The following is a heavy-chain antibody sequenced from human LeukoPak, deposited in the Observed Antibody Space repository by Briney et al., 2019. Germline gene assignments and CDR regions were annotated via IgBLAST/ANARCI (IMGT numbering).Heavy chain of an antibody. CDR1: GGSISSSNW. CDR2: IYHSGST. CDR3: ARTYCSGGSCYDY. J-gene: IGHJ4*02. Sequence: KASGTLSLTCAVSGGSISSSNWWSWVRQPQGKGLEWIGEIYHSGSTNYNPSLKSRVTMSVDKSKNQFSLKLSSVTAADTAVYYCARTYCSGGSCYDYWGQGTLVTVSS. D-gene: IGHD2-15*01. V-gene: IGHV4-4*02.